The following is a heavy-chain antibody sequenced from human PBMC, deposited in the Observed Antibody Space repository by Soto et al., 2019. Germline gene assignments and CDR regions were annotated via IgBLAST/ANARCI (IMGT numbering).Heavy chain of an antibody. CDR1: GLTFSSYE. CDR3: AYSYDSGAGTYYKCLGH. V-gene: IGHV3-48*03. Sequence: AGSLTLSCVASGLTFSSYEMNWVRQPPGKGLEWISYIGSSGTTIYYPDPVKGRFTTLRDNAEDSLYLQIIRLSAEDTAVYYGAYSYDSGAGTYYKCLGHWGRGTLVTVSS. D-gene: IGHD3-10*01. CDR2: IGSSGTTI. J-gene: IGHJ4*02.